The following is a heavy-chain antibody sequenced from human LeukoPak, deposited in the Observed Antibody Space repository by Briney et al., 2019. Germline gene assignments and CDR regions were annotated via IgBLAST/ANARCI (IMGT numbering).Heavy chain of an antibody. J-gene: IGHJ6*02. D-gene: IGHD1-20*01. CDR1: GFTFSSYG. CDR2: ISYDGSNK. CDR3: AKEDNWNYYYYGMDV. Sequence: GRSLRLSCAASGFTFSSYGMHWVRQAPGKGLEWVAVISYDGSNKYYADSVKGRFTISRDNSKNTLYLQMNSLRAEDTAVYYCAKEDNWNYYYYGMDVWGQGTLVTVSS. V-gene: IGHV3-30*18.